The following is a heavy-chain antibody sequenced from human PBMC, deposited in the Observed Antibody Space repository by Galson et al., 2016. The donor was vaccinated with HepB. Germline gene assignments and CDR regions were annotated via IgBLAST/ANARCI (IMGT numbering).Heavy chain of an antibody. CDR2: INAGNGNT. D-gene: IGHD6-19*01. Sequence: SVKVSCKASGYTFTRYTMHWVRQAPGQRLEWMGWINAGNGNTKYSQKFQGRVTISRDTSASTGYMELSSLRSEDTAVYYCARPLSSGWFVYFYYWGQGTLVTVSP. CDR1: GYTFTRYT. V-gene: IGHV1-3*01. J-gene: IGHJ4*02. CDR3: ARPLSSGWFVYFYY.